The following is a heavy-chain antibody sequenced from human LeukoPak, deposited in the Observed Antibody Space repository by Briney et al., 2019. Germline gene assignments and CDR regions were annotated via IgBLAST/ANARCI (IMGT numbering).Heavy chain of an antibody. CDR2: INPNSGGT. Sequence: ASVKVSCKASGYTFTGYYIHWVRQAPGQGLEWMGRINPNSGGTNYAQKFQGRVTMTRDTSTSTVYMELSSLRSEDTAVYYCASIITTAAFDIWGQGTMVTVSS. CDR1: GYTFTGYY. J-gene: IGHJ3*02. D-gene: IGHD3-10*01. V-gene: IGHV1-2*06. CDR3: ASIITTAAFDI.